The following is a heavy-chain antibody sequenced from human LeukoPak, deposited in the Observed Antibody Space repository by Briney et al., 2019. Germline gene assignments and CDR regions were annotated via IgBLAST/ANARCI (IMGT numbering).Heavy chain of an antibody. D-gene: IGHD3-22*01. Sequence: ASVKVSCKASGYTSTSYDINWVRQATGQGLEWMGWISAYNGNTNYAQKLQGRVTMTTDTSTSTAYMELRSLRSDDTAVYYCARDGYYYDSSGYYYDYWGQGTLVTVSS. CDR3: ARDGYYYDSSGYYYDY. V-gene: IGHV1-18*01. CDR1: GYTSTSYD. J-gene: IGHJ4*02. CDR2: ISAYNGNT.